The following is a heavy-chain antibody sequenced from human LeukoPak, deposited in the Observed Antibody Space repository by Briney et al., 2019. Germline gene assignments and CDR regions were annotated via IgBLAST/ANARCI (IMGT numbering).Heavy chain of an antibody. Sequence: ASVKVSCKASGYTFSNYGISWVRQAPGLGLEWMGWTGYNGNTNYAQKFQDRVTMTTNTSTTTAYMELRSLESDDTAVYYCARHSGSGWQALGYWGQGTLVTVSS. CDR3: ARHSGSGWQALGY. CDR1: GYTFSNYG. V-gene: IGHV1-18*04. D-gene: IGHD6-19*01. J-gene: IGHJ4*02. CDR2: TGYNGNT.